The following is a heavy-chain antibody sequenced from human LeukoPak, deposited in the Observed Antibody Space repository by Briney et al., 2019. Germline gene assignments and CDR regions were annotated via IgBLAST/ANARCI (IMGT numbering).Heavy chain of an antibody. Sequence: PGRSLRLSCAASGFTFSNYWMSWVRQAPGKGLEWVANIKVDGSEKYYLDSVKGRFTISRDNAKNSVYLQINSLRTEDTAVYYCGRKTGVTGEAFDCWGQGTLVTVSS. CDR1: GFTFSNYW. CDR3: GRKTGVTGEAFDC. V-gene: IGHV3-7*03. CDR2: IKVDGSEK. D-gene: IGHD7-27*01. J-gene: IGHJ4*02.